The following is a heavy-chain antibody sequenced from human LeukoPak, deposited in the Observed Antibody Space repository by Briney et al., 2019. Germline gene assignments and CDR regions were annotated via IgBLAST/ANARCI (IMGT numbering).Heavy chain of an antibody. D-gene: IGHD3-10*01. Sequence: GGSLRLSCAASGFTFSSYWMSWVRQAPGKGPEWVANIKQDGSEKYYVDSVKGRFTISRDNAKNSLYLQMNSLRAEDTAVYYCAREGQYYYGSSGAFDIWGQGTMVTVSS. V-gene: IGHV3-7*01. J-gene: IGHJ3*02. CDR2: IKQDGSEK. CDR3: AREGQYYYGSSGAFDI. CDR1: GFTFSSYW.